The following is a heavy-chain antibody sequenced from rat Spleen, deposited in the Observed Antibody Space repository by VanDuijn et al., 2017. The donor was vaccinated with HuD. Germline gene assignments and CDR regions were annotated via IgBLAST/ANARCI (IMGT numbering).Heavy chain of an antibody. V-gene: IGHV5-25*01. D-gene: IGHD2-2*01. Sequence: EVQLVESGGGLVQPGRSLKLSCATSGFTFSNYYMAWVRQAPTKGLEWVASITNTGGSTYNPDSVKGRFTISRDNAKSTLYLQMNSLRSEDTATYYCAGAGYLRDWYFDFWGPGTMVTVSS. CDR3: AGAGYLRDWYFDF. CDR2: ITNTGGST. CDR1: GFTFSNYY. J-gene: IGHJ1*01.